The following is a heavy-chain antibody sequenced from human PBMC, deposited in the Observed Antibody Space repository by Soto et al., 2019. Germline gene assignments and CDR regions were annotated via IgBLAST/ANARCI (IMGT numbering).Heavy chain of an antibody. J-gene: IGHJ4*02. CDR2: MKEDGSEK. D-gene: IGHD3-3*01. CDR1: VFNFSRSW. CDR3: ARGFYTDY. Sequence: GGSLRLSCEASVFNFSRSWMSWVRQAPGKGLEWVANMKEDGSEKYYADSVRGRFTISRDNAKNSVHLQMNSLRVEDTAVYYCARGFYTDYWGQGALVTVSS. V-gene: IGHV3-7*01.